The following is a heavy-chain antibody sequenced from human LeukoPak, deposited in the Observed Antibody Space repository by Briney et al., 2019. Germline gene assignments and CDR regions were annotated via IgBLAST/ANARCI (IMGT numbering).Heavy chain of an antibody. Sequence: PSEILSLTCTVSGGSISSYYWSWIRQPPGKGLEWIGYIYYSGSTNYNPSLKSRVTISVDTSKNQFSLKLSSVTAADTAVYYCARVSADYHDSSGYYFFDYWGQGTLVTVSS. D-gene: IGHD3-22*01. CDR3: ARVSADYHDSSGYYFFDY. CDR1: GGSISSYY. J-gene: IGHJ4*02. CDR2: IYYSGST. V-gene: IGHV4-59*01.